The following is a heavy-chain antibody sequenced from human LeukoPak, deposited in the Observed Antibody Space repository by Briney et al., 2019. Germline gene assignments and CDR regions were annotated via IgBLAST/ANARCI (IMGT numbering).Heavy chain of an antibody. CDR2: IYYSGRT. J-gene: IGHJ3*02. V-gene: IGHV4-59*08. Sequence: SETLSLTCTVSGGSISGFHWNWIRQPPGKGLEWIGYIYYSGRTDSNPSLKSRVTVSVDTSKNQFNLRLTSVTAADTAMYYCARRNDFDIWGRGTMVTVSS. CDR3: ARRNDFDI. CDR1: GGSISGFH.